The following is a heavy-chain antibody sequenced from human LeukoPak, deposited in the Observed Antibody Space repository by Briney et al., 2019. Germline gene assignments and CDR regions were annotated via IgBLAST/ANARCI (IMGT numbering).Heavy chain of an antibody. D-gene: IGHD2-2*01. V-gene: IGHV4-34*01. CDR1: GGSFSGYY. Sequence: SETLSLTCAVYGGSFSGYYWSRLRQPPGKGLEWFGEINHSGSTNYNPSLKSRVTISVDTSKNQFSLKLSSVTAADTAVYYCARSFIGYCSSTSCYVGVYFDYWGQGTLVTVSS. J-gene: IGHJ4*02. CDR2: INHSGST. CDR3: ARSFIGYCSSTSCYVGVYFDY.